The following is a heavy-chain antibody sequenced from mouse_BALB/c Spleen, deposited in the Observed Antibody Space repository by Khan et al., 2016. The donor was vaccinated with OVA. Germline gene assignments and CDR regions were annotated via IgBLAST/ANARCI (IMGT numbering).Heavy chain of an antibody. CDR1: GYTFTNYG. CDR3: ARGASYWYFDV. CDR2: INTYTGEP. V-gene: IGHV9-1*02. Sequence: QIQLVQSGPELKKPGETVKISYKASGYTFTNYGMNWVKQAPGKGLKWMGWINTYTGEPTYTDDFKGRFAFSLETSASTAYLQINNLKNEDMATYFCARGASYWYFDVWGAWTTVTVSS. J-gene: IGHJ1*01.